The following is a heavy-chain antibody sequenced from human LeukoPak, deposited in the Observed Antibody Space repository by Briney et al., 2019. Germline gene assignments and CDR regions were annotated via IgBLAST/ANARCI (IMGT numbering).Heavy chain of an antibody. CDR2: ISSNGGST. J-gene: IGHJ5*02. CDR1: GFTFSSYA. D-gene: IGHD6-13*01. CDR3: ARDKYSSSWKSGWFDP. Sequence: GGSLRLSCAASGFTFSSYAMHWVRQAPGKGLEYVSAISSNGGSTYYANSVKGGFTISRDNSKNTLYLQMGSLRAEDMAVYYCARDKYSSSWKSGWFDPWGQGTLVTVSS. V-gene: IGHV3-64*01.